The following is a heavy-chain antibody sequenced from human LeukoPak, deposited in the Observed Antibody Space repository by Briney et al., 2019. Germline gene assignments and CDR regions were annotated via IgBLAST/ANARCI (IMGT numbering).Heavy chain of an antibody. CDR1: GKTLTAVS. CDR3: ASSGSNGWYGGADAFDI. D-gene: IGHD6-19*01. Sequence: ASVKVSCNVSGKTLTAVSMHWVRQGPGNGLEWMGGFDPEDGETIYAQKFQGRITMTEDTSTDTAYMELSSLRSEDTAVYYCASSGSNGWYGGADAFDIWGQGTMVTVSS. CDR2: FDPEDGET. V-gene: IGHV1-24*01. J-gene: IGHJ3*02.